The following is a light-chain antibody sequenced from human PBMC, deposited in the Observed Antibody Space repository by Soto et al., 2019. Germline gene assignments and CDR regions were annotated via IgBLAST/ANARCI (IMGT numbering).Light chain of an antibody. CDR3: QQANSYPWT. J-gene: IGKJ1*01. V-gene: IGKV1-12*01. CDR1: QGVRDW. Sequence: DIQRTQSPSSVSASVGDSLTITCRASQGVRDWVAWYQQKPGEAPKLLSYGSSSLLSGVPSRFSGTRSGTDFTLTSSSLQPEDFASYYCQQANSYPWTFGQGTKVDIK. CDR2: GSS.